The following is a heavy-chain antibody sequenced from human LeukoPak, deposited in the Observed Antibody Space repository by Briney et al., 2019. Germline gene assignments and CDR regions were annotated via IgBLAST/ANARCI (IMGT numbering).Heavy chain of an antibody. Sequence: ASVKVSCKASGGTFSSYAISWVRQAPGQGLEWMGRIIPIFGTANYAQKFQGRVTITADESTSTAYMELSSLRSEDTAVYYCARAGCSGGSCYATNWYFDLWGRGTLVTVSS. CDR1: GGTFSSYA. CDR3: ARAGCSGGSCYATNWYFDL. D-gene: IGHD2-15*01. CDR2: IIPIFGTA. V-gene: IGHV1-69*15. J-gene: IGHJ2*01.